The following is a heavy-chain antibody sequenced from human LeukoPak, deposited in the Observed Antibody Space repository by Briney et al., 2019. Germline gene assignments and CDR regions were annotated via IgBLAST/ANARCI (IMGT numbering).Heavy chain of an antibody. D-gene: IGHD2-2*01. J-gene: IGHJ6*03. CDR2: INAGNGNT. Sequence: ASVKVSCKASGYTFTSYAISWVRQAPGQRLEWMGWINAGNGNTKYSQEFQGRVTITRDTSASTAYMELSSLRHDDLAVFYCARGRGTSGTNRDFYYYFYMDVWGKGTTVTVSS. CDR3: ARGRGTSGTNRDFYYYFYMDV. V-gene: IGHV1-3*03. CDR1: GYTFTSYA.